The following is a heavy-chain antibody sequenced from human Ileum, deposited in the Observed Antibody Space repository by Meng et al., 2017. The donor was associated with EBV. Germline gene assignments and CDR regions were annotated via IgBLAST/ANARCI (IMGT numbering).Heavy chain of an antibody. Sequence: QVPLQDAGPGLVKPSGTLSLTCAVSGGSISSSNWWSWVRQPPGKGLEWIGEIYHSGSTNYNPSLKSRVTMSVDKSKNQFSLNLSSVTAADTAVYYCARVGQWLPIDYWGQGTLVTVSS. CDR3: ARVGQWLPIDY. V-gene: IGHV4-4*02. CDR2: IYHSGST. D-gene: IGHD6-19*01. J-gene: IGHJ4*02. CDR1: GGSISSSNW.